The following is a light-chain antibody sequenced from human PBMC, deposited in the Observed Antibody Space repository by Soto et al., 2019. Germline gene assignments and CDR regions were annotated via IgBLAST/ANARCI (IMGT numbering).Light chain of an antibody. V-gene: IGKV3-15*01. CDR2: GAS. CDR1: QSVRSD. Sequence: EIVMTQSPATLSVSPGDRATIFCRASQSVRSDLAWYQQKPGQAPRLFIFGASTRATGIPARFSGSGSGTEFTLSISSLQSEDFAVYYCQQYVNWPLTFGGGTKVDIK. CDR3: QQYVNWPLT. J-gene: IGKJ4*01.